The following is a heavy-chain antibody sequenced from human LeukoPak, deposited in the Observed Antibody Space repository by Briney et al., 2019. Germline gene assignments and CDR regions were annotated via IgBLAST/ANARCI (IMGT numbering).Heavy chain of an antibody. D-gene: IGHD2-2*01. CDR2: IYYSGST. V-gene: IGHV4-39*07. CDR1: GGSISSGGYY. Sequence: SETLSLTCTVSGGSISSGGYYWSWIRQPPGKGLEWIGSIYYSGSTYYNPSLKSRVTISVDRSKNQFSLKLSSVTAADTAVYYCARVVPAANWYFDLWGRGTLVTVSS. J-gene: IGHJ2*01. CDR3: ARVVPAANWYFDL.